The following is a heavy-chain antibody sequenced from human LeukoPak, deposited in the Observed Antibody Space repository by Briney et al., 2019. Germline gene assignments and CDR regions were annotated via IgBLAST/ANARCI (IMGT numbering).Heavy chain of an antibody. CDR2: ISSSSSLI. V-gene: IGHV3-48*04. J-gene: IGHJ4*02. CDR3: ASGGYGPVAIGDFDY. Sequence: GGSLRLSCAASGFTFSSYSMNWVRQAPGKGLEWVSYISSSSSLIYYADSEKGRFTISRDNAKNSLYLQMSSLRAEDTAVYYCASGGYGPVAIGDFDYWGQGILVTVSS. CDR1: GFTFSSYS. D-gene: IGHD2-2*02.